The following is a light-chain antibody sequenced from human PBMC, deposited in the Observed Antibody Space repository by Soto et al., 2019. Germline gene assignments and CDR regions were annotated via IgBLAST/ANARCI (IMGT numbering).Light chain of an antibody. V-gene: IGKV3-20*01. CDR2: GAS. CDR3: QQYGSSPPYP. CDR1: QSVSSSY. Sequence: EIVLTQSPGTLSLSPGERATLSCRASQSVSSSYLAWYQQKPGQAPRLLIYGASSRVTGIPDRFSGSGSGTDFTLTISRLEPEDFAVYYCQQYGSSPPYPFGQGTKLEIK. J-gene: IGKJ2*01.